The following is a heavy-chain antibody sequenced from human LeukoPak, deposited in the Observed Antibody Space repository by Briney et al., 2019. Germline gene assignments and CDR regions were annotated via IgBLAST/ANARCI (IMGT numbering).Heavy chain of an antibody. J-gene: IGHJ4*02. V-gene: IGHV3-48*03. CDR2: ISSSGSTT. CDR1: GFTFSIYE. Sequence: PGRSLRLSCVASGFTFSIYEMNWVRQAPGKGLEWVSYISSSGSTTYYADSVKGRFTISRDNAKNSLFLQMNSLRAEDTAVYFCARMFEFWGQGTLVTVSS. CDR3: ARMFEF.